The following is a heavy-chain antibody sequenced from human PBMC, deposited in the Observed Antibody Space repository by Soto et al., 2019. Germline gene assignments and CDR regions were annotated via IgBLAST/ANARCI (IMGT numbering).Heavy chain of an antibody. CDR2: ISGSDGST. D-gene: IGHD6-13*01. J-gene: IGHJ4*02. V-gene: IGHV3-23*01. CDR1: GGSISSYY. Sequence: ETLSLTCTVSGGSISSYYWSWVRQAPGKGLEWVSVISGSDGSTYYADSVKGRFTISRDNSKNTLNLQMNSLRAEDTAVYYCARRSSSCYFDYWGQGTLVTVSS. CDR3: ARRSSSCYFDY.